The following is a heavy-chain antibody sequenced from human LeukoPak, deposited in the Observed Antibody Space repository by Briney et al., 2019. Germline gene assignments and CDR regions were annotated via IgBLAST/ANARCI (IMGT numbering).Heavy chain of an antibody. V-gene: IGHV3-30*02. CDR2: IRSDGSTK. CDR3: AKDQLLGGSYAFDY. Sequence: GGSLRLSCAASGFTFSTYGMHWVRQAPGKGLEWVAFIRSDGSTKYFADSVKGRFTISRDNSKNTLYLQMNSLRAEDTAVYYCAKDQLLGGSYAFDYWGQGTLVTVSS. D-gene: IGHD1-26*01. CDR1: GFTFSTYG. J-gene: IGHJ4*02.